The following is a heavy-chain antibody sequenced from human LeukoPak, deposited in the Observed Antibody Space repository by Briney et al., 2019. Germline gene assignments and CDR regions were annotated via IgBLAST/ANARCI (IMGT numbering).Heavy chain of an antibody. J-gene: IGHJ4*02. CDR2: ISGSGDNT. CDR1: GFTFSSYA. Sequence: GGSLRLSCAASGFTFSSYAMSWVRQAPGKGLEWVSGISGSGDNTYYADSVKGRFTISTGNSKNTLYVQVNSLGTEDTAAYYCAKGSYYDSSGSFYFDYWGQGTLVTVSS. CDR3: AKGSYYDSSGSFYFDY. D-gene: IGHD3-22*01. V-gene: IGHV3-23*01.